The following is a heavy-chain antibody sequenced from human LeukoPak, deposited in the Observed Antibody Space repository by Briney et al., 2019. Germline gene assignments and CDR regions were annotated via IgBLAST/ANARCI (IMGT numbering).Heavy chain of an antibody. CDR3: ARYLAWFHP. J-gene: IGHJ5*02. CDR1: GYPFTTYY. V-gene: IGHV1-46*01. Sequence: ASVKVSCKASGYPFTTYYIQWVRQAPGQGLEWMGFINPSGGDTSYAQKFQGRVTMTRDTSTTTVYMELSSLRSEGTAVYYCARYLAWFHPWGQGTLVTVSS. CDR2: INPSGGDT.